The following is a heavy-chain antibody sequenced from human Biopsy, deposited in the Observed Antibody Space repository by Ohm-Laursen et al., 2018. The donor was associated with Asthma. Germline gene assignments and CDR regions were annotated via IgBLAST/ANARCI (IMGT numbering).Heavy chain of an antibody. J-gene: IGHJ5*02. D-gene: IGHD6-13*01. CDR3: ARATSTWSQSGPHFFGH. CDR2: VHSSGST. Sequence: PSETLSLTCTVSPGSINDYYWNWIRQFPGKGLEWIGYVHSSGSTRFNPSLKRRVTVSVDTSVGQVSLKLSSVSEADTGIYYCARATSTWSQSGPHFFGHWGPGTLVTVSS. CDR1: PGSINDYY. V-gene: IGHV4-4*08.